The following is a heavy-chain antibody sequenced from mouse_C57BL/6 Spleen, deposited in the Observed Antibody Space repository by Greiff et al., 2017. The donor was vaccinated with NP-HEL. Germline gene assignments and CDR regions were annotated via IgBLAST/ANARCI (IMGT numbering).Heavy chain of an antibody. V-gene: IGHV5-17*01. D-gene: IGHD2-5*01. Sequence: EVKLVESGGGSVKPGGSLKLSCAASGFTFSDYGMHWVRQAPEKGLEWVAYISSGSSTIYYADTVKGRFTISRDNAKNTLFLQMTSLRSEETAMYYCARKGYSNYDYWGQGTTLTVSS. CDR1: GFTFSDYG. J-gene: IGHJ2*01. CDR3: ARKGYSNYDY. CDR2: ISSGSSTI.